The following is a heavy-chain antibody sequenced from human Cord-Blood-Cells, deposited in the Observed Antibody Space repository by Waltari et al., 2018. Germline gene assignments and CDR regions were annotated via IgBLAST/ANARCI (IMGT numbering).Heavy chain of an antibody. Sequence: QVQLVQSGAEVKKPGASVKVSCKASGYPFTGYYMHWVRQALRQGLEWMGWINPNSGGTNYAQKFQGWVTMTRDTSISTAYMELSRLRSDDTAVYYCARDPSIAVAGTGYFDYWGQGTLVTVSS. J-gene: IGHJ4*02. CDR3: ARDPSIAVAGTGYFDY. CDR1: GYPFTGYY. D-gene: IGHD6-19*01. CDR2: INPNSGGT. V-gene: IGHV1-2*04.